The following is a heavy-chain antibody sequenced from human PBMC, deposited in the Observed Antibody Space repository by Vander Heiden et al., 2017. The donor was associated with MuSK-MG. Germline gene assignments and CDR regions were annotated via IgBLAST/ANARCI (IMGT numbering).Heavy chain of an antibody. CDR2: IWYDGSNK. CDR1: GFTFSSYG. Sequence: QVQLVESGGGVVQPGRSLRLSCAASGFTFSSYGMHWVRQAPGKGLEWVAVIWYDGSNKYYADSVKGRFTISRDNSKNTLYLQMNSLRAEDTAVYYCATERLRAVAPHFDYWGQGTLVTVSS. V-gene: IGHV3-33*01. J-gene: IGHJ4*02. CDR3: ATERLRAVAPHFDY. D-gene: IGHD5-12*01.